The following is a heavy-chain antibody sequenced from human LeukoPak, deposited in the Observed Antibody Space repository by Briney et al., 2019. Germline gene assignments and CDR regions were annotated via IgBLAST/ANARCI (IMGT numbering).Heavy chain of an antibody. Sequence: GRSLRLSCAASGFTFSSYAMHWVRQAPGKGLEWVAVISYDGSNKYYADSVKGRFTISRDNSKNTLYLQMNSLRAEDTAVYYCARDSRYYYGSGSYYIADAFDIWGQGTMVTVSS. CDR2: ISYDGSNK. V-gene: IGHV3-30-3*01. CDR3: ARDSRYYYGSGSYYIADAFDI. CDR1: GFTFSSYA. D-gene: IGHD3-10*01. J-gene: IGHJ3*02.